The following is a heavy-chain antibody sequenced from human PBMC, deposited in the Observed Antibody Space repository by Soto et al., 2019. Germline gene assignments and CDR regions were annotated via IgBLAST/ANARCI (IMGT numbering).Heavy chain of an antibody. CDR1: GDSITGYD. Sequence: SETLSLTCTVSGDSITGYDWNWIRQSPGKGLEWIGNIDDSGESRYNPTLSSRLTMSLDTSRNQISLKMSSVTAADTAVYYCARGIPVLLWFGAFDLWGQGTMVTVSS. V-gene: IGHV4-59*08. D-gene: IGHD3-10*01. J-gene: IGHJ3*01. CDR3: ARGIPVLLWFGAFDL. CDR2: IDDSGES.